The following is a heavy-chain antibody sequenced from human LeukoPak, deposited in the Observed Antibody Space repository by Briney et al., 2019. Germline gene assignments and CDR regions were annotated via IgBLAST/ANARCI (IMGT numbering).Heavy chain of an antibody. Sequence: GGSLRLSCAASGFTFSSYGMSWVRQAPGKGLEWVSAISGSGGSTYYADSVKGRFTISRDNSKNTLYLQMNSLRVEDTAVYYCAKGLLLWWGGFIAFVIWGQGTMVTVSS. V-gene: IGHV3-23*01. CDR3: AKGLLLWWGGFIAFVI. CDR1: GFTFSSYG. J-gene: IGHJ3*02. CDR2: ISGSGGST. D-gene: IGHD2-21*01.